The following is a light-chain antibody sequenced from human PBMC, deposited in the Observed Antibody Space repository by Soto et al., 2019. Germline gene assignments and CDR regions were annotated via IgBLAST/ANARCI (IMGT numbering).Light chain of an antibody. V-gene: IGKV1-8*01. CDR3: QQHYSDPRT. CDR1: QGISSY. CDR2: AAS. J-gene: IGKJ1*01. Sequence: AIRMTQSPSSFSASTGDRVTITCRASQGISSYLACYQQKPGQAPKLLIYAASTLQSGVPSRFSGSGSETDFTLTISSLQTEDFATYYYQQHYSDPRTCSQGTNVDIK.